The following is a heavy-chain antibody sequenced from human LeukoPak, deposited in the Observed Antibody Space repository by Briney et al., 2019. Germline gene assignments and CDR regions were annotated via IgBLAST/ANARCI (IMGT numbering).Heavy chain of an antibody. CDR3: ARVPMNYYYYMDV. J-gene: IGHJ6*03. Sequence: SETLSLTCAVYGGSFSGYYWSWIRQPPGKGLEWIGEINHRGSTNYNPSLNSRVTISVDRSQKQFSLKVSSVTAADTAVYYCARVPMNYYYYMDVWGKGTTITVSS. CDR2: INHRGST. V-gene: IGHV4-34*01. CDR1: GGSFSGYY.